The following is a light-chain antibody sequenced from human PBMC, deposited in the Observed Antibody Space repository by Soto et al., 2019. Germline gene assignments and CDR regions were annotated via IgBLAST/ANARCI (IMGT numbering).Light chain of an antibody. V-gene: IGKV3-15*01. CDR2: GAS. J-gene: IGKJ1*01. CDR1: QSVSSN. Sequence: EIVMTQSPATQSVSPGERATLSCRASQSVSSNLAWYQQKPGQAPRLLIYGASTRATGIPARFSGSGSGTDFTLTISSLQSEDFAVYYCQHYNNWPPWTFGQGTKVEIK. CDR3: QHYNNWPPWT.